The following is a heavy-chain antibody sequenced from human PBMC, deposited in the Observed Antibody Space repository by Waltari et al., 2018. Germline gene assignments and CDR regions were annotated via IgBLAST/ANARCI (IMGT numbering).Heavy chain of an antibody. V-gene: IGHV3-23*01. CDR2: IRSRDTTT. CDR3: AKSRTGLLLKGDGVDD. Sequence: EVQLRESGGALIQPGGSLRLSCAASGFTFSSSAIAWFRQAPGEGRGWVAVIRSRDTTTCCADSGRGRSTSSRDNPRNTLDLQMNGLRADDTAVYYCAKSRTGLLLKGDGVDDWGQGTLVTVSS. CDR1: GFTFSSSA. D-gene: IGHD2-15*01. J-gene: IGHJ4*02.